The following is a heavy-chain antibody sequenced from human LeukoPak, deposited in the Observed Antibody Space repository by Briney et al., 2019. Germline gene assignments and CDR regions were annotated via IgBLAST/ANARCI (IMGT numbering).Heavy chain of an antibody. Sequence: PGGSLRLSCVASGFAFGRNYMSWVRQAPGKGLECVSLIYSGGAIRYADSVKGRFTISRGSSKNTLFLQMNDLTVEDTARYYCARRPGNWGQGILVTVSS. J-gene: IGHJ4*02. V-gene: IGHV3-53*01. CDR1: GFAFGRNY. CDR2: IYSGGAI. D-gene: IGHD1-14*01. CDR3: ARRPGN.